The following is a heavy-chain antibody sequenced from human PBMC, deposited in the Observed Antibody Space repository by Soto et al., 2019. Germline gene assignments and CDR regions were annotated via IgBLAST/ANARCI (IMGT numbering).Heavy chain of an antibody. CDR2: ISAYNGNT. CDR3: ARESSSSCHDY. V-gene: IGHV1-18*01. D-gene: IGHD6-13*01. Sequence: QVQLVQSGAEVKKPGASVKVSCKASGYTFTSYGISWVRQAPGQGLEWMGWISAYNGNTNYTQKHQGRVTMTTDTSTSTDYMELRSLRSDDTAVYYCARESSSSCHDYWGQGPLVTVSS. J-gene: IGHJ4*02. CDR1: GYTFTSYG.